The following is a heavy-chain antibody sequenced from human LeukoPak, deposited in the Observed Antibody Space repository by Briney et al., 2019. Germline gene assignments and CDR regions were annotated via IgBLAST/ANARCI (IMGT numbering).Heavy chain of an antibody. CDR3: AELGITMIGGV. Sequence: GGSLRLSCAASGFTFSDYGMNWVRQAPGKGLEWVSYISSESNTIIYADSVKGRFTISRDNAKNSLYLQMNSLRAEDTAVYYCAELGITMIGGVWGKGTTVTISS. CDR1: GFTFSDYG. V-gene: IGHV3-48*04. D-gene: IGHD3-10*02. CDR2: ISSESNTI. J-gene: IGHJ6*04.